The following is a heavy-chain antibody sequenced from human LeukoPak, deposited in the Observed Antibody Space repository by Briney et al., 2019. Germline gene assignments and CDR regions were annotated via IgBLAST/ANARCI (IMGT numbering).Heavy chain of an antibody. D-gene: IGHD3-22*01. CDR3: TTDHYDSTLWGAFDI. Sequence: GGSLRLSCAASGFTVSSNYMSWVRQAPGKGLEWVGRIKSKTDGGTTDYAAPVKGRFTISRDDSKNTLYLQMNSLKTEDTAVYYCTTDHYDSTLWGAFDIWGQGTMVTVSS. V-gene: IGHV3-15*01. CDR1: GFTVSSNY. CDR2: IKSKTDGGTT. J-gene: IGHJ3*02.